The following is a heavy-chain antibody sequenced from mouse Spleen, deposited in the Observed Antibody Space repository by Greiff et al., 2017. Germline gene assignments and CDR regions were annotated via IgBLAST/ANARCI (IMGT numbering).Heavy chain of an antibody. Sequence: EVKLVESGGGLVKPGGSLKLSCAASGFTFSSHAMSWGRQTPEKRLGWVATISSGGSYTYYPDSVKGRFTISRDNAKNTLYLQMSSLRSEDTAMYYCARRVITTALDYWGQGTTLTVSS. CDR1: GFTFSSHA. CDR3: ARRVITTALDY. CDR2: ISSGGSYT. D-gene: IGHD1-2*01. J-gene: IGHJ2*01. V-gene: IGHV5-9-3*01.